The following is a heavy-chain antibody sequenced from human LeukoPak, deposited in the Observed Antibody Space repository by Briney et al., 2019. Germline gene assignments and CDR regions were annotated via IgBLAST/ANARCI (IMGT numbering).Heavy chain of an antibody. CDR2: ISSSSSYI. V-gene: IGHV3-21*01. J-gene: IGHJ3*02. Sequence: GGSLRLSCAASGFTFSSYELNWVRQAPGKGLEWVSSISSSSSYIYYADSVKGRFTISRDNAKNSLYLQINSLRAEDTAVYYCARAGDGYNDAFDIWGQGTMVTVSS. CDR3: ARAGDGYNDAFDI. CDR1: GFTFSSYE. D-gene: IGHD5-24*01.